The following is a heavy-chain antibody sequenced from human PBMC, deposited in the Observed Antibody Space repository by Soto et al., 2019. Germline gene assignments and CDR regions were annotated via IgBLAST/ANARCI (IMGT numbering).Heavy chain of an antibody. J-gene: IGHJ4*02. CDR2: ISVSGNII. CDR1: GLTFSTYE. CDR3: VRDTMRASAAASLDY. V-gene: IGHV3-48*03. D-gene: IGHD2-2*01. Sequence: GASLRLSCAASGLTFSTYEFNWVRQAPGRGLEWISYISVSGNIIKYAESVKGRFTISRDNAENSLHLHMSNLRVDDTALYFCVRDTMRASAAASLDYWGQGTQVTVSS.